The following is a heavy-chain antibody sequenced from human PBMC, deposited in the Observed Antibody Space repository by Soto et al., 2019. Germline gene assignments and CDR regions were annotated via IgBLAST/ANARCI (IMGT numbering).Heavy chain of an antibody. CDR1: GGSISSGGYY. CDR2: IYYNRSP. V-gene: IGHV4-31*03. CDR3: ARAYRPGEYGI. D-gene: IGHD6-6*01. Sequence: QVQLQESGPGLVKPSQTLSLTCTVSGGSISSGGYYWTWIRQHPGKGLEYIGYIYYNRSPHYNPSLESRLSISIDTSKNQFSLNLSSVTAADTAVYYCARAYRPGEYGIWGQGTVVTVSS. J-gene: IGHJ3*02.